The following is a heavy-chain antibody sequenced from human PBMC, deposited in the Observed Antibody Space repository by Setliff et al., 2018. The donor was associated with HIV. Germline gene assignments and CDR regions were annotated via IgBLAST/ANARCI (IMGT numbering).Heavy chain of an antibody. V-gene: IGHV4-39*02. CDR2: IFYTGST. Sequence: SETLSLTCTVSGVSTSSTSHYWGWIRQPPGKGLEWIGYIFYTGSTYYSPSLKSRVTISVDTSKNHFSLKLNSVTAADTAVYYCATTDCSGADCPQMYDYWGQGTLVTVSS. J-gene: IGHJ4*02. D-gene: IGHD2-15*01. CDR3: ATTDCSGADCPQMYDY. CDR1: GVSTSSTSHY.